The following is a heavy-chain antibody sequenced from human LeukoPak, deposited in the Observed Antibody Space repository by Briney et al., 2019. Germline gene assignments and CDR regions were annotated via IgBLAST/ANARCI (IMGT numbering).Heavy chain of an antibody. J-gene: IGHJ4*02. CDR1: GFTFSSYS. D-gene: IGHD2-2*02. CDR3: ARDSYCSSTSCYTY. V-gene: IGHV3-21*01. CDR2: ISSSSSYI. Sequence: GGSLRLSCAASGFTFSSYSMNWVRQAPGKGLEWVSSISSSSSYIYYADSVKGRFTISRDNAKNSLYLRMNSLRAEDTAVYYCARDSYCSSTSCYTYWGQGTLVTVSS.